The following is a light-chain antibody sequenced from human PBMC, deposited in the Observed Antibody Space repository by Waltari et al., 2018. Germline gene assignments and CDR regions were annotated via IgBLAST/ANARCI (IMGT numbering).Light chain of an antibody. V-gene: IGKV3-15*01. CDR1: QSISSY. CDR3: QHYYNWPRA. Sequence: EIVMTQSPATLSVSPGERGTLPCMASQSISSYLAWYQHKPGQAPRLLIYGASTRATDIPARFSGSGSGTEFTLTITGLQSEDFAVYYCQHYYNWPRAFGPGTNVEIK. J-gene: IGKJ1*01. CDR2: GAS.